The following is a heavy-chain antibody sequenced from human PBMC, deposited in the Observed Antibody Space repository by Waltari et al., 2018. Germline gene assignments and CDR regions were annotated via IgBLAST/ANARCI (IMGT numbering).Heavy chain of an antibody. Sequence: LVQSGGGLVQPGDSLRLYCAASGFTFSKSWMHWVRQAPGGGLVWVSRINGDGSSTSHADSVKGRFTTSRDNAKNTLYLQMKSLRVKDTGVYYCARVAPKTYRSPVPGRDYYYGMDVWGQGTAVIVSS. J-gene: IGHJ6*02. V-gene: IGHV3-74*01. CDR2: INGDGSST. CDR1: GFTFSKSW. CDR3: ARVAPKTYRSPVPGRDYYYGMDV. D-gene: IGHD6-13*01.